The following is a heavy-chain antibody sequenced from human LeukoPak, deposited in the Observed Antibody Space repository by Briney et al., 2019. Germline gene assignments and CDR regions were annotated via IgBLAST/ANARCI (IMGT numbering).Heavy chain of an antibody. V-gene: IGHV3-74*01. J-gene: IGHJ4*02. D-gene: IGHD6-19*01. CDR1: GFTFSSYW. CDR3: ARSRWLDAFDY. Sequence: PGGSLRLSCAASGFTFSSYWMHWVRQAPGKGLMWVSRINSDGSTTNYADSVKGRFTISRDNAKNTLYPQMNSLRADDTAVYYCARSRWLDAFDYWGQGTLVTVSS. CDR2: INSDGSTT.